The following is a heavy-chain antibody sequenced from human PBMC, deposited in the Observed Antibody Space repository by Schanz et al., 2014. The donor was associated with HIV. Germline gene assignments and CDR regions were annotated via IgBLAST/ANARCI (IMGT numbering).Heavy chain of an antibody. V-gene: IGHV3-30*03. D-gene: IGHD6-13*01. CDR3: ARGQPLVQRWFDP. Sequence: VQMLESGGGVVQPGRSLRLSCAASGFTFDNYGMHWVRQAPGKGLEWVAVISYDGTNKYYADSVKGRFTISRDNSKNTLYLQMNSLRPEDTAVYYCARGQPLVQRWFDPWGQGTLVTVSS. CDR1: GFTFDNYG. CDR2: ISYDGTNK. J-gene: IGHJ5*02.